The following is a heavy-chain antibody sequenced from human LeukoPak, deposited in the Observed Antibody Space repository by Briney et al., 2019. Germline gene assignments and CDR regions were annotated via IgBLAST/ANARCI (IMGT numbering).Heavy chain of an antibody. V-gene: IGHV1-24*01. CDR2: FYPEDGET. CDR3: ATRYCSSTSCWFDP. D-gene: IGHD2-2*01. J-gene: IGHJ5*02. CDR1: GYTLTELS. Sequence: ASVKVSCKVSGYTLTELSMHWVRQAPGKGLEWMGGFYPEDGETIYAQKFQGRVTMTKDTSTDTAYMELSSLRSEDTAVYYCATRYCSSTSCWFDPWGQGTLVTVSP.